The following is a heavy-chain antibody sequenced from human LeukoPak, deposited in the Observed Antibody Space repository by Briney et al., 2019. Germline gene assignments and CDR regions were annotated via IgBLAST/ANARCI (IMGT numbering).Heavy chain of an antibody. CDR1: GFTFSSYA. J-gene: IGHJ4*02. CDR3: ARAPVLGYYDSSGYIPFGY. V-gene: IGHV3-30-3*01. D-gene: IGHD3-22*01. CDR2: ISYDGSNK. Sequence: GGSLRLSCAASGFTFSSYAMLWVRQAPGKGLEWVAVISYDGSNKYYADSVKGRFTISRDNSKNTLYLQMDSLRAEDTAVYYCARAPVLGYYDSSGYIPFGYWGQGTLVTVSS.